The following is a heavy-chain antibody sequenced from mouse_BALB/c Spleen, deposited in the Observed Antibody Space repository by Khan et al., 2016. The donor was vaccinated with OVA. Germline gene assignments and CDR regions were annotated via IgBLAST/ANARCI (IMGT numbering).Heavy chain of an antibody. D-gene: IGHD2-4*01. V-gene: IGHV3-2*02. CDR2: ISYSGST. CDR1: GYSITSDYV. Sequence: VQLKESGPGLVKPSQSLSLTCTVTGYSITSDYVWNWIRQFQGNKLEWMGYISYSGSTSYNPSLKRRISITRDTSKNQFFLKLNSMTTEDTATYYCARRAYYDHWYFDDWGAGTTVTVSS. J-gene: IGHJ1*01. CDR3: ARRAYYDHWYFDD.